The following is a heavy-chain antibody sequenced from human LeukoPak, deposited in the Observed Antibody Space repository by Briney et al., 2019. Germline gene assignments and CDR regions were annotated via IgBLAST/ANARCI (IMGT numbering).Heavy chain of an antibody. CDR1: AFRFSSFA. CDR3: ARDVGGYPWYFDL. Sequence: GGSLRLSCAASAFRFSSFAMTWVRQAPGKGLEWVSGIHGNGETTYYADSVKGRFTISRDNSKNTLYLQMNSLRAEDTAVYYCARDVGGYPWYFDLWGRGTLVTVSS. V-gene: IGHV3-23*01. J-gene: IGHJ2*01. D-gene: IGHD3-22*01. CDR2: IHGNGETT.